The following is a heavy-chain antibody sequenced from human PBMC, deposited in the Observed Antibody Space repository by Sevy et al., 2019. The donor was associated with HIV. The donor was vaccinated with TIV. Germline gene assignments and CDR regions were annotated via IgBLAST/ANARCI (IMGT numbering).Heavy chain of an antibody. J-gene: IGHJ6*02. Sequence: GGSLRLSCAASGFTFSSYWMSWVRQAPGKGLEWVANIKQDGSEKYYVDSVKGRFTISRDNAKNSLYLQMNRLRAEDRAMYYCARDGNYYGSGIYYNRPYYGMDVWGQGTTVTVSS. V-gene: IGHV3-7*01. CDR2: IKQDGSEK. D-gene: IGHD3-10*01. CDR3: ARDGNYYGSGIYYNRPYYGMDV. CDR1: GFTFSSYW.